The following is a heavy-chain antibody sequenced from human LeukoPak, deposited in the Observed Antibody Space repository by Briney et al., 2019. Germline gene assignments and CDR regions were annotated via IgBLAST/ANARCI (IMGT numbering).Heavy chain of an antibody. CDR1: GGTFSSYA. J-gene: IGHJ4*02. Sequence: PVKVSCKASGGTFSSYAISWVRQAPGQGLEWMGGIIPIFGTANYAQKFQGRVTITADESTSTAYMELSSLRSEDTAVYYCARCTIFGVVCTYWGQGTPVTVSS. CDR2: IIPIFGTA. D-gene: IGHD3-3*01. CDR3: ARCTIFGVVCTY. V-gene: IGHV1-69*13.